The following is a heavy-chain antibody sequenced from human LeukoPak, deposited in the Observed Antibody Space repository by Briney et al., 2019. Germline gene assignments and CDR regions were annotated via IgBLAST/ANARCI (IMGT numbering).Heavy chain of an antibody. D-gene: IGHD4-23*01. CDR1: GGSISSYY. J-gene: IGHJ5*02. V-gene: IGHV4-59*12. Sequence: SETLSLTCTVSGGSISSYYWSWIRQPPGKGLEWIGSIYHSGSTYYNPSLKSRVTISVDTSKNQFSLKLRSVTAADTAVYYCARVGGNSESYGWFGPWGQGSLVTVSS. CDR2: IYHSGST. CDR3: ARVGGNSESYGWFGP.